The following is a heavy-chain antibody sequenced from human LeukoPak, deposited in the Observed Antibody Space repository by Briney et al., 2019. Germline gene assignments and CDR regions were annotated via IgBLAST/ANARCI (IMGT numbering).Heavy chain of an antibody. CDR3: ARDLEGGYSYGFSPPAY. CDR2: ISVYNGNT. V-gene: IGHV1-18*04. D-gene: IGHD5-18*01. CDR1: GYTFTSYG. Sequence: ASVKVSCKASGYTFTSYGISWVRQAPGQGLEGMGWISVYNGNTNYAQKLQGRVTMTTDTSTSTAYMELRSLRSDDTAVYYCARDLEGGYSYGFSPPAYWGQGTLVTVSS. J-gene: IGHJ4*02.